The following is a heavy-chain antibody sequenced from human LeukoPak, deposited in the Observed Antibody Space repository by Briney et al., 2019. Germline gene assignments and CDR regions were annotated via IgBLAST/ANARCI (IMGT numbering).Heavy chain of an antibody. V-gene: IGHV1-18*01. CDR2: ISAYNGNT. D-gene: IGHD2-15*01. J-gene: IGHJ1*01. CDR3: ARVHCSGGSCYSSYFQH. Sequence: GASVKVSCKASGYTFTSYGISWVRQAPGQGLEWMGWISAYNGNTNYAQKLQGRVTMTTDTSTSTACMELRSLRSDDTAVYYCARVHCSGGSCYSSYFQHWGQGTLVTVSS. CDR1: GYTFTSYG.